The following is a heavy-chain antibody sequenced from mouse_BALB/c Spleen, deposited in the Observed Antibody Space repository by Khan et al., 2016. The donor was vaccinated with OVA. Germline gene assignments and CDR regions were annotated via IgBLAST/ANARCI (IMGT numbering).Heavy chain of an antibody. CDR3: ARTARIKY. Sequence: EVQLQESGPGLVKPSQSLSLTCTVTGYSITSGYGWNWLRQFPGNKLEWMGYISYSGSTNYNPSLKSRISITRDTSKNQFFLQLNSVTTEDTATYYCARTARIKYWGQGITLTVSS. V-gene: IGHV3-2*02. D-gene: IGHD1-2*01. CDR2: ISYSGST. CDR1: GYSITSGYG. J-gene: IGHJ2*01.